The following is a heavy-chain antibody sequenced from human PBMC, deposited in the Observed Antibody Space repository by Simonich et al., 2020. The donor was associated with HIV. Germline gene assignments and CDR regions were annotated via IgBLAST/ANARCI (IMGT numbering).Heavy chain of an antibody. CDR3: ARGRRWAYY. J-gene: IGHJ4*02. Sequence: QVQLQQWGAGLLKPSETLSLTCAVYGGSFSGYYWSWIRQSPGKGLEWIGEVSRRGSTNPNPSLKRRVTISVDTSKNQFSLKLSSVTAADTAVYYCARGRRWAYYWGQGTLVTVSS. CDR2: VSRRGST. V-gene: IGHV4-34*01. D-gene: IGHD6-13*01. CDR1: GGSFSGYY.